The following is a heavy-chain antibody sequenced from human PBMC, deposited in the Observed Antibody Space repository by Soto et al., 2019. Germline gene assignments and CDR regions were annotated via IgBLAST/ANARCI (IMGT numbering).Heavy chain of an antibody. V-gene: IGHV3-11*05. CDR1: GFTFSDYY. Sequence: QVQLVESGGGLVKPGGSLRLSCAASGFTFSDYYMNWIRQAPGKGLEWVSYISSSRSYTNYADSVKGRFTISRDNAKNSLYLQMNSLRAEDTAVYYCPRVAYDAFDIWGQGTMVTVSS. D-gene: IGHD3-16*01. CDR2: ISSSRSYT. CDR3: PRVAYDAFDI. J-gene: IGHJ3*02.